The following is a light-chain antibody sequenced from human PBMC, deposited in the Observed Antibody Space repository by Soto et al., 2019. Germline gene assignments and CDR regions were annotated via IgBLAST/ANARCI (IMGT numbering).Light chain of an antibody. J-gene: IGLJ1*01. CDR1: SSDVGGYNY. Sequence: QSALTQPASVSGSPGQSITISCTGTSSDVGGYNYVSWYQQHPGKAPKLLIYDVSNRPSGVSNRFSGSKSGNTASLTVSGLQAYYEADYYCSSYASSSTPYVFGTGTKLTVL. CDR3: SSYASSSTPYV. V-gene: IGLV2-14*03. CDR2: DVS.